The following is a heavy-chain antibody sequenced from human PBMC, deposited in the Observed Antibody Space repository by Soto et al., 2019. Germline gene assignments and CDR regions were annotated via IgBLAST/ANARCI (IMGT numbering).Heavy chain of an antibody. J-gene: IGHJ6*02. D-gene: IGHD6-13*01. V-gene: IGHV1-69*13. CDR2: IIPIFGTA. CDR1: GGTFSSYA. Sequence: SVKGSCKASGGTFSSYAISWVRQAPGQGLEWMGGIIPIFGTANYAQKFQGRVTITADESTSTAYMELSSLRSEDTAVYYCASVYYSSSWYSRHYYYYGMDVWGQGTTVTVSS. CDR3: ASVYYSSSWYSRHYYYYGMDV.